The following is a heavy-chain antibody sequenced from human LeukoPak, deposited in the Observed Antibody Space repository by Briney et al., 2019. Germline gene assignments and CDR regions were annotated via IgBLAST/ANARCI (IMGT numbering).Heavy chain of an antibody. CDR2: IYYSGST. Sequence: SETLSLTCTVSGGSISSSSYYWGWIRQPPGKGLEWIGSIYYSGSTYYNPSLKSRVTISVDTSKNQFSLKLSSVTAADTAVHYCTRRELGLPPNYWGQGTLVTVSS. V-gene: IGHV4-39*01. CDR1: GGSISSSSYY. J-gene: IGHJ4*02. CDR3: TRRELGLPPNY. D-gene: IGHD1-7*01.